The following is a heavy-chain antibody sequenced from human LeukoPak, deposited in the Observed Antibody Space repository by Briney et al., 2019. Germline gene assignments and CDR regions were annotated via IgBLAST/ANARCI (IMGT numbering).Heavy chain of an antibody. CDR3: ARGRRKKDSYGSPVWFDP. J-gene: IGHJ5*02. Sequence: ASVKVSCKASGYTLSSYDINWVRQATGQGLECMGWINPNSGNTDYAQKFQGRVTMTRNTSISTAYMELSSLRSEDTAVYFCARGRRKKDSYGSPVWFDPWGQGTQVTVSS. CDR2: INPNSGNT. V-gene: IGHV1-8*01. D-gene: IGHD3-10*01. CDR1: GYTLSSYD.